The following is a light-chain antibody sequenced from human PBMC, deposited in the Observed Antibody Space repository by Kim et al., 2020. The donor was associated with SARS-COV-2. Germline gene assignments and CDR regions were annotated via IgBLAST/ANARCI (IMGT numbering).Light chain of an antibody. CDR3: QQYNTDWT. J-gene: IGKJ1*01. V-gene: IGKV1-5*03. Sequence: DIQMTQSPSTLSASVGDRVTITCRASQSISSWLAWYQQKPGKAPKLLIDRASSLESGVPSRFSGSGSGTEFTLTISSLQPDDFATFYCQQYNTDWTFGQGTKVDIK. CDR1: QSISSW. CDR2: RAS.